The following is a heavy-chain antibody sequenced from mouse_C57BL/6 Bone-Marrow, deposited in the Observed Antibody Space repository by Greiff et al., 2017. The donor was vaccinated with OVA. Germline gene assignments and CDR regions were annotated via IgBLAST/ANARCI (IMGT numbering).Heavy chain of an antibody. D-gene: IGHD2-4*01. CDR1: GYSFTGYY. V-gene: IGHV1-42*01. Sequence: VQLQQSGPELVKPGASVKISCKASGYSFTGYYMNWVKQSPEKSLEWIGEINPSTGGTTYNQKFKAKATLTVDTSSSTAYMQLKRLTSEESAVYYCARIYYDYEWGQGTSVTVSS. CDR2: INPSTGGT. J-gene: IGHJ4*01. CDR3: ARIYYDYE.